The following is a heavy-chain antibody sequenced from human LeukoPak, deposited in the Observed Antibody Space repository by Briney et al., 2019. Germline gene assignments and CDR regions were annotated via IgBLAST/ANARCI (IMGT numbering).Heavy chain of an antibody. J-gene: IGHJ6*03. Sequence: PSETLSLTCTVSGGSISSYYWSWIRQPPGKGLEWIGYIYYSGSTNYNPSLKSRVTISVDTSKNQFSLKLSSVTAADTAVYYCAREVGYYDSSGYRSYYYYMDVWGKGTTVTVSS. CDR3: AREVGYYDSSGYRSYYYYMDV. CDR2: IYYSGST. CDR1: GGSISSYY. V-gene: IGHV4-59*01. D-gene: IGHD3-22*01.